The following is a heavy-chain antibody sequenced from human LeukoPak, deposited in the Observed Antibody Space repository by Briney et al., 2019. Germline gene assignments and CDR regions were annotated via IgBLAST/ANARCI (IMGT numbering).Heavy chain of an antibody. CDR3: ARRIAAAGTFYFDY. D-gene: IGHD6-13*01. J-gene: IGHJ4*02. CDR1: GGSISSYY. Sequence: SETLSLTCTVSGGSISSYYWSWIRQPPGKGLEWIGYIYYSGSTNYNPSLKSRVTISVDTSKNQFSLKLSSVTAADTVVYYCARRIAAAGTFYFDYWGQGTLVTVSS. CDR2: IYYSGST. V-gene: IGHV4-59*08.